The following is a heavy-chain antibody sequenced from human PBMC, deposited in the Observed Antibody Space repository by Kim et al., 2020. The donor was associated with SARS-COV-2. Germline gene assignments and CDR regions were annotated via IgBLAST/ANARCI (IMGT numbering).Heavy chain of an antibody. J-gene: IGHJ4*02. CDR1: GGSFSGYY. D-gene: IGHD5-12*01. Sequence: SETLSLTCAVYGGSFSGYYWSWIRQPPGKGLEWIGEINHSGSTNYNPSLKSRVTISVDTSKNQFSLKLSSVTAADTAVYYCARGVRWLYYFDYWGQGTLV. CDR2: INHSGST. V-gene: IGHV4-34*01. CDR3: ARGVRWLYYFDY.